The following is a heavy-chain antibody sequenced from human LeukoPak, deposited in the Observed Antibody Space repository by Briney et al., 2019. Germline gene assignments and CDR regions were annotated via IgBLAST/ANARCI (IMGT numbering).Heavy chain of an antibody. CDR2: IKSEADGGTT. CDR3: TTIRLVAATSFDY. CDR1: GFTFTNTW. D-gene: IGHD1-26*01. J-gene: IGHJ4*02. V-gene: IGHV3-15*01. Sequence: PGGSLRLSCAASGFTFTNTWMSWVRQAPGKGLEWVGRIKSEADGGTTDYSAPVKGRFTISRDDSRNTLYLQMNSLQTEDTAVYYCTTIRLVAATSFDYWGRGTLVTVSS.